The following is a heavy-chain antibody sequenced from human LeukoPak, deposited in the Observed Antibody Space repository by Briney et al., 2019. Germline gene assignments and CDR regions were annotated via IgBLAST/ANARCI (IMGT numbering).Heavy chain of an antibody. V-gene: IGHV1-69*05. J-gene: IGHJ4*02. D-gene: IGHD3-9*01. CDR3: ARDRSYYDILAEG. CDR2: IIPIFGTA. Sequence: ASVKVSCKASGGTFSSYAISWVRQAPGQGLEWMGGIIPIFGTANYAQKFQGRVTITTDESTSTAYMELSSLRSEDTAVYYCARDRSYYDILAEGWGQGTLVTVSS. CDR1: GGTFSSYA.